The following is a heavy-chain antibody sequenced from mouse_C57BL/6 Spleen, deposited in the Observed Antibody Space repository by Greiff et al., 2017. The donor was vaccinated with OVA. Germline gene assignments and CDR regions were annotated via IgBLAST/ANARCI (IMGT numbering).Heavy chain of an antibody. CDR2: IYPGSGST. CDR1: GYTFTSYW. Sequence: QVQLKESGAELVKPGASVKMSCKASGYTFTSYWITWVKQRPGQGLEWIGDIYPGSGSTNYNEKFKSKATLTVDTSSSTAYMQLSSLTSEDSAVYYCARGNSYYFDYWGQGTTLTVSS. V-gene: IGHV1-55*01. J-gene: IGHJ2*01. CDR3: ARGNSYYFDY. D-gene: IGHD2-1*01.